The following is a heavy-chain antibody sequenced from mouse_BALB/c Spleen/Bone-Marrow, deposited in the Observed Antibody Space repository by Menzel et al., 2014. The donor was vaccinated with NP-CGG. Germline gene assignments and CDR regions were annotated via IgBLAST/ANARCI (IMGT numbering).Heavy chain of an antibody. CDR2: FYLLNGGT. V-gene: IGHV1S135*01. CDR1: GFAFTNYK. Sequence: AGPEVGKAGGFGEGTCKASGFAFTNYKIYWGEQKDGKSLGGVWYFYLLNGGTSYNQKFKGKATLTVDKSSSTAYMHLNSLTSEDSAVYYCARLGDGYYDVLDYWGQGTPVTVSS. CDR3: ARLGDGYYDVLDY. J-gene: IGHJ4*01. D-gene: IGHD2-3*01.